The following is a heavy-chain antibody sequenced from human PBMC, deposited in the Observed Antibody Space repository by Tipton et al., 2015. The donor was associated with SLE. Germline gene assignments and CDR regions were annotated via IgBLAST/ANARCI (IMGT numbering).Heavy chain of an antibody. D-gene: IGHD5-12*01. CDR3: ARDRGRGYSGYVVSLGSDY. Sequence: QLVQSGAEVKKPGESLKISCKGSGYTFTSYYMHWVRQAPGQGLEWMGIINPSGGSTSYAQKFQGRVTMTRDTSTSTAYMELSSLRSEDTAVYYCARDRGRGYSGYVVSLGSDYWGQGTLVTVSS. CDR1: GYTFTSYY. V-gene: IGHV1-46*01. CDR2: INPSGGST. J-gene: IGHJ4*02.